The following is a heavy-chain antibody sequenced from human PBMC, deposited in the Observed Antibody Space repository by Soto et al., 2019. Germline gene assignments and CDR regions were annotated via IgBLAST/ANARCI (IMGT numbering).Heavy chain of an antibody. Sequence: QVHLVQSGAEVKKPGASVKVSCKASGYTFTSYGITWVRQAPGQGLEWMGWISAHNGNTDYAQKLQGRVIVTRDTSTSTADMELRCLISDDTAVYYPARGRYGDYWGQGALVTVSS. CDR3: ARGRYGDY. J-gene: IGHJ4*02. D-gene: IGHD1-1*01. V-gene: IGHV1-18*01. CDR1: GYTFTSYG. CDR2: ISAHNGNT.